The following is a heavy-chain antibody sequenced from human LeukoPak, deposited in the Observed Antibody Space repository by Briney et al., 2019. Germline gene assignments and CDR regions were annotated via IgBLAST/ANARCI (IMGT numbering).Heavy chain of an antibody. D-gene: IGHD2-2*01. CDR3: ARLKGVPAADY. V-gene: IGHV4-39*01. J-gene: IGHJ4*02. CDR1: GGSISSTSYY. CDR2: IFYSGSP. Sequence: SETLSLTRTVSGGSISSTSYYWGWIRQPPGKGLEWIGSIFYSGSPYYNPSLKSRVTISVDTSKNQSSLKLTSVTAADTAMYYCARLKGVPAADYWGQGTLVTVSS.